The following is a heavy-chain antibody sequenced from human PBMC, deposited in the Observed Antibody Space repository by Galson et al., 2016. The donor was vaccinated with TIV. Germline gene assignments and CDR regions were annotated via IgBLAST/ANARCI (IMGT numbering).Heavy chain of an antibody. V-gene: IGHV3-23*01. CDR2: ISGGGST. CDR3: TKVPSSGFSYYYGLDV. D-gene: IGHD3-22*01. J-gene: IGHJ6*02. Sequence: SLRLSCAASGLTFSIFAMTWVRQAPGMGLEWVSAISGGGSTYYADSVKGRFTISRDNSKNTLFLQMNSLRAEDTAVYYCTKVPSSGFSYYYGLDVWGQGTTVTVSS. CDR1: GLTFSIFA.